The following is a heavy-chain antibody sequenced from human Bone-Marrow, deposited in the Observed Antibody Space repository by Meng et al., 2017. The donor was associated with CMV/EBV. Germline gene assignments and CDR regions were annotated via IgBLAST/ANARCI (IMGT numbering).Heavy chain of an antibody. D-gene: IGHD3-22*01. Sequence: SVKVSCKASGGTFSSYTISWVRQAPGQGLEWMGRIIPILGIANYAQKFQGRVTITADKSTSTAYMELSSLRTEDTAVYYCARHRSGYFYYAIDIWGQGTMVTVSS. CDR2: IIPILGIA. CDR3: ARHRSGYFYYAIDI. V-gene: IGHV1-69*02. CDR1: GGTFSSYT. J-gene: IGHJ3*02.